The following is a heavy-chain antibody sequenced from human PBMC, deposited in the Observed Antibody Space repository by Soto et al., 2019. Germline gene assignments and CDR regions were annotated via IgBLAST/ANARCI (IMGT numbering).Heavy chain of an antibody. J-gene: IGHJ5*02. CDR2: IKSKTDGGTT. D-gene: IGHD4-4*01. CDR1: GFTFSNAW. Sequence: GGSLRLSCAASGFTFSNAWMSWVRQAPGKGLEWVGRIKSKTDGGTTDYAAPVKGRFTISRDDSKNTLYLQMNSLKTEDTAVYYCTTRNSNSKRVGFDPWGQGTLVTVSS. V-gene: IGHV3-15*01. CDR3: TTRNSNSKRVGFDP.